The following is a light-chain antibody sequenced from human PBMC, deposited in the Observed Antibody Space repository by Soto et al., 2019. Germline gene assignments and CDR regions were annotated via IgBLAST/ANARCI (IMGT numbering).Light chain of an antibody. CDR3: QQYNNYWT. CDR1: QSVSSY. CDR2: EAS. Sequence: EIVLTQSPATLSLSPGERATLSCRASQSVSSYLAWYQQKPGQAPRLLMYEASNRATGIPARFSGGGSGTDFTLTISSLEPEDFATYYCQQYNNYWTFGQGTRVEIK. J-gene: IGKJ1*01. V-gene: IGKV3-11*01.